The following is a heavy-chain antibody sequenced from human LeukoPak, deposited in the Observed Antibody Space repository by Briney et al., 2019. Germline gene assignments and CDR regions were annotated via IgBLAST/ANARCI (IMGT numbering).Heavy chain of an antibody. Sequence: PGGSLRLSCAASGFTFTSPAMSWVRQAPGKGLEWVSVVSGSGHTTYYADSVKGRFTISGDNSKNTLYLQMNSLRAEDTAVYYCAKVWAHDGSGNPYWHFDLWGRGTLVTVSS. J-gene: IGHJ2*01. CDR1: GFTFTSPA. D-gene: IGHD3-10*01. CDR3: AKVWAHDGSGNPYWHFDL. CDR2: VSGSGHTT. V-gene: IGHV3-23*01.